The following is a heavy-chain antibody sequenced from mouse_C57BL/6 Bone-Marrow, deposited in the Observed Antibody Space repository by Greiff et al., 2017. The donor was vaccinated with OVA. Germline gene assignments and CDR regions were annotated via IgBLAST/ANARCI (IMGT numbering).Heavy chain of an antibody. CDR2: ISYDGRN. V-gene: IGHV3-6*01. D-gene: IGHD1-1*01. Sequence: VQLQQSGPGLVKPSQSLSLTCSVTGYSITSGYYWNWIRQFPGNKLEWMGYISYDGRNNYNPSLKNRISITRDTSKNQFFLKLNSVTTEETATYYCARERSTTPGAYWGQGTLVTVSA. CDR1: GYSITSGYY. J-gene: IGHJ3*01. CDR3: ARERSTTPGAY.